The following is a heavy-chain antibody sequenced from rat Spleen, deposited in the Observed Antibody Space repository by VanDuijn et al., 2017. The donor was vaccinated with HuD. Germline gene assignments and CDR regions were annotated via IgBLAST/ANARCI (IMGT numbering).Heavy chain of an antibody. J-gene: IGHJ3*01. CDR1: GFTFNNYW. V-gene: IGHV5-31*01. Sequence: EVQLVESGGGLVQPGRSLKLSCVASGFTFNNYWMTWVRQAPGMGLEWVASISTGGVNTYYRDSVKGRFTISRDNAKSTLYLQMNSPRSEDTATYYCAILTAGFAYWGQGTLVTVSS. CDR3: AILTAGFAY. CDR2: ISTGGVNT.